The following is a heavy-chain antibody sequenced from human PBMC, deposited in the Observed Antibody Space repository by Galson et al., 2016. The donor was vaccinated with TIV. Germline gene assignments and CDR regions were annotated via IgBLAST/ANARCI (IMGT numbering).Heavy chain of an antibody. CDR3: ARVGRQWLAEDYYYMDV. CDR1: KGTFSSYA. D-gene: IGHD6-19*01. J-gene: IGHJ6*03. V-gene: IGHV3-30*04. Sequence: SRRLAGAASKGTFSSYAMYWVRQAPGKGLEWVALISYEGSNKFYAEAVQGRFTISRDNSKNTLYLQMNRLRGEDTAVYYCARVGRQWLAEDYYYMDVWGKGTTVTVSS. CDR2: ISYEGSNK.